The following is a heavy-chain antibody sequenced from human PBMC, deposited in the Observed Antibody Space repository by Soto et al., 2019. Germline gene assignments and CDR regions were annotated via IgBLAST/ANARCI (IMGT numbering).Heavy chain of an antibody. CDR2: IRGSGGRS. CDR1: GFTFSNYA. CDR3: AKAYFVWSSEQPYYFHY. Sequence: EVQLLDSGGGLVQPGGSLRLSCAASGFTFSNYAMTWVRQGPGKGLEWVSGIRGSGGRSYYADSVKGRFTISRDNSKSGLYLQINSLIAEDTAVYYCAKAYFVWSSEQPYYFHYWGQGTLVTVSS. D-gene: IGHD3-16*01. V-gene: IGHV3-23*01. J-gene: IGHJ4*02.